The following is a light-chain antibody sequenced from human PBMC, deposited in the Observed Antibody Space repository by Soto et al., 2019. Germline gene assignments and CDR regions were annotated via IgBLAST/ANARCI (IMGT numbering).Light chain of an antibody. V-gene: IGKV3-11*01. J-gene: IGKJ4*01. CDR1: QSVSDK. Sequence: EIMMTQSPDTLSVSPGERATLSCRASQSVSDKVAWYQQQPGQAPRLLIYDASNRATDIPARFSGSGSGTDFTLTISSLEPEDFAVYYCQQRSNWPPEITFGGGTKVDIK. CDR3: QQRSNWPPEIT. CDR2: DAS.